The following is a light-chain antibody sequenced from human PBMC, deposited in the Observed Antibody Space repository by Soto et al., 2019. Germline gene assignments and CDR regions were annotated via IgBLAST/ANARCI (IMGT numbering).Light chain of an antibody. CDR2: GAS. CDR1: QSVSSN. V-gene: IGKV3-15*01. J-gene: IGKJ3*01. Sequence: EIVMTQSPATLSVSPGERATLSCRASQSVSSNLAWYQQKPGQAPRLLIYGASTRATGIPARFSGSGSGTXXXXXXXXXXSXDFAVYYCQQYNNWPFTFGPGTKVDIK. CDR3: QQYNNWPFT.